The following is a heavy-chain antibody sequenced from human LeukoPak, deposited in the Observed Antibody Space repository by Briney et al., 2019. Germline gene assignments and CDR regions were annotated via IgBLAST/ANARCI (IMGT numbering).Heavy chain of an antibody. D-gene: IGHD1-26*01. CDR2: IRYDGSNK. J-gene: IGHJ5*02. CDR1: GFTFRSYG. V-gene: IGHV3-33*01. Sequence: GGSLRLSCAASGFTFRSYGMHWVRQAPGKGLEWVAGIRYDGSNKYYAESVKGRFTISRDNSKNTLYLQMNSLRAEDTAVYSCAACWDRRENWFDPWGQGTLVTVSS. CDR3: AACWDRRENWFDP.